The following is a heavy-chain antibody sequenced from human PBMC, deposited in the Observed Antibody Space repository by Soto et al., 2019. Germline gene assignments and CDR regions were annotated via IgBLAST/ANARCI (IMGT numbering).Heavy chain of an antibody. V-gene: IGHV3-33*01. J-gene: IGHJ6*02. D-gene: IGHD4-17*01. Sequence: GGSLRLSCAASGFTFSSYGMHWVRQAPGKGLEWVAVIWCDGSNKYYADSVKGRFTISRDNSKNTLYLQMNSLRAEDTAVYYCAREPLRYGMDVWGQGTTVTVSS. CDR3: AREPLRYGMDV. CDR2: IWCDGSNK. CDR1: GFTFSSYG.